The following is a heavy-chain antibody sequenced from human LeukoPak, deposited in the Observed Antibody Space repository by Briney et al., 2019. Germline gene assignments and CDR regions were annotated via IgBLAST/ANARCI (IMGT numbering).Heavy chain of an antibody. D-gene: IGHD3-22*01. J-gene: IGHJ4*02. Sequence: GGSLRLSCAASGFTFSSYAMSWVRQAPGKGLEWVSAISGSGGSTYYADSVKGRFTISRDNSKNTLYLQMNSLRAEDTAVYYCAKDPAYYYDSRGDYWGQGTLVTVSS. CDR3: AKDPAYYYDSRGDY. CDR1: GFTFSSYA. CDR2: ISGSGGST. V-gene: IGHV3-23*01.